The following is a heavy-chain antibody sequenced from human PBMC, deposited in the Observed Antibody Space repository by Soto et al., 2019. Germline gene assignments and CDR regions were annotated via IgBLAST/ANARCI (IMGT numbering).Heavy chain of an antibody. CDR2: IYWDDDE. CDR1: GVSFSTSGGG. J-gene: IGHJ5*02. CDR3: AHKRGLNNWFDP. V-gene: IGHV2-5*02. Sequence: SRPTLVNPTQTLTLTCTFSGVSFSTSGGGVGWIRQPPGEALEWLALIYWDDDERYSPSLKSRLTITRDTSKNQVVLKMTNMDPVDTATYYCAHKRGLNNWFDPWGPAILATVSS. D-gene: IGHD3-16*01.